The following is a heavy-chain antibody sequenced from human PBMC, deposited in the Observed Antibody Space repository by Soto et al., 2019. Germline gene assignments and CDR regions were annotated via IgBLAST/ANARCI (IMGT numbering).Heavy chain of an antibody. V-gene: IGHV2-70*01. Sequence: SGPTLVNPTQTLTLTCTFSGFSLSTSGMCVSWIRQPPGKALEWLALIDWDDDKYYSTSLKTRLTISKDTSKSQVVLTMTNMDPVDTATYYCARNTYYYGSGSYGAVDYWGQGTLVTVSS. D-gene: IGHD3-10*01. CDR1: GFSLSTSGMC. CDR3: ARNTYYYGSGSYGAVDY. J-gene: IGHJ4*02. CDR2: IDWDDDK.